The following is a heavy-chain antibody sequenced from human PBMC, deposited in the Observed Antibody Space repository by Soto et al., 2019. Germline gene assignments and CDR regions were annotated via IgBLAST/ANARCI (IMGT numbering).Heavy chain of an antibody. Sequence: GASVKVSCKASGYTFTSYAMHWVRQAPGQGLEWVGWISAYSGKTHYAQKFQGKVTMTTDTSTNTANLELRSLRSDDTAVYYCAGAPYWGDHQYGGRETLVTVSS. J-gene: IGHJ4*02. CDR2: ISAYSGKT. CDR3: AGAPYWGDHQY. CDR1: GYTFTSYA. V-gene: IGHV1-18*01. D-gene: IGHD3-16*01.